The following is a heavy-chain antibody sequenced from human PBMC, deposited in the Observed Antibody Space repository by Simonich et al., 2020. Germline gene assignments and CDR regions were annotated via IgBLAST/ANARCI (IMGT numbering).Heavy chain of an antibody. CDR3: ARHAGFAFDI. CDR2: IYYRGST. CDR1: GGSISSSSYY. Sequence: QLQLQESGPGLVKPSETLSLTCTVSGGSISSSSYYWGWIRQPPGKGLEWNGSIYYRGSTNQNPSLKSRVTISVDTSKNQFSLKLSSVTAADTAVYYCARHAGFAFDIWGQGTMVTVSS. J-gene: IGHJ3*02. V-gene: IGHV4-39*01. D-gene: IGHD6-13*01.